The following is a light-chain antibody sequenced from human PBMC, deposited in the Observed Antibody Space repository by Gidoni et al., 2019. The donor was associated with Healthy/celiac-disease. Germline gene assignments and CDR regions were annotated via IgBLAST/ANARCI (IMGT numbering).Light chain of an antibody. V-gene: IGKV4-1*01. CDR3: QQYYSTPQWT. CDR2: WAS. CDR1: QSVLYSSNNKNY. Sequence: DIVMTQSPDSLAVSLGERATINCKSSQSVLYSSNNKNYLAWYQQKPGQPPKLLIYWASTRESGVPDRFSGSVSGTDFTLTISSLQAEDVAVYYCQQYYSTPQWTFXXXTKVEIK. J-gene: IGKJ1*01.